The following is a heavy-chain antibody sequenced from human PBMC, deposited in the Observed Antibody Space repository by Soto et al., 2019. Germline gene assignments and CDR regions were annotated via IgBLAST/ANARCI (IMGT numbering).Heavy chain of an antibody. V-gene: IGHV1-8*01. J-gene: IGHJ6*02. CDR3: ASGGEYGMDV. Sequence: VQLVQSGAEVKKPGASLKVSCKASGYTFTTYDFNWVRQAAGQGLEWMGWMNSNSGNTGYAQNFQGRVTMTRDTSTRTAYMELSSLRSEDTAVYYCASGGEYGMDVWGQGTTVIVSS. CDR1: GYTFTTYD. CDR2: MNSNSGNT.